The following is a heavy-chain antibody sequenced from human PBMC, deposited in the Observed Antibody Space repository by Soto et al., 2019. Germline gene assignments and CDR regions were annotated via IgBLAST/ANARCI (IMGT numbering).Heavy chain of an antibody. CDR3: SCFLMGSGWFNPNYYHAVDV. J-gene: IGHJ6*02. CDR2: LSGYTGNT. CDR1: GYTFSNYG. Sequence: QVQLVQSGAEVKKPGASVTVSCKTSGYTFSNYGINWVRQAPGQGLEWMGWLSGYTGNTNYAQTGQGRVTMTTNTSTGKLYMDLRTLKSDETAIYYCSCFLMGSGWFNPNYYHAVDVWCQGTTVTVSS. D-gene: IGHD6-19*01. V-gene: IGHV1-18*01.